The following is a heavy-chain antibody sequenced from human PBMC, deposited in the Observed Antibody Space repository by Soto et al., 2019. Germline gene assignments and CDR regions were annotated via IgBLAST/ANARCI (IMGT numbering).Heavy chain of an antibody. CDR2: SNPNSGST. D-gene: IGHD6-6*01. CDR1: GYSFTYFY. CDR3: AREDHFVADS. J-gene: IGHJ5*01. V-gene: IGHV1-46*04. Sequence: QVQLVQSGAEVKKPGASMRISCKASGYSFTYFYIYWLRQDPGQGPEWMGMSNPNSGSTTYAPQLQGRVTMTRDRSTATVYMELRRLQSEDTAVYYCAREDHFVADSWGQGTLVIVS.